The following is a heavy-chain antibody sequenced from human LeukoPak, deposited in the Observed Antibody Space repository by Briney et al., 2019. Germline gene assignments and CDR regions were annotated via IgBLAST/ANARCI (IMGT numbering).Heavy chain of an antibody. CDR3: AKSDGSGSYFDY. CDR1: GGSIRNYY. CDR2: VYHTGNT. D-gene: IGHD3-10*01. J-gene: IGHJ4*02. V-gene: IGHV4-59*03. Sequence: SETLSLTCTVSGGSIRNYYWSWIRQPPGKGLEWIGYVYHTGNTKYNPSLEGRATISIDTSKNQFSLKLSPVTAADSAVYYCAKSDGSGSYFDYWGQGTLVTVS.